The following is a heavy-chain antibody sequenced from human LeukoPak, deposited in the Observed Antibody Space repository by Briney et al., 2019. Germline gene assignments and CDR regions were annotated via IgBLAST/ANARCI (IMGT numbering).Heavy chain of an antibody. D-gene: IGHD3-22*01. CDR3: ARHGFDSSEGPPNYFDY. V-gene: IGHV5-51*01. Sequence: GESLKISCQGSGYTFTNYWIGWVRQMPGKGLEWMGIIYPGDSDTRYSPSFQGQVTISADKSISTAYLQWSSLKASDTAMYYCARHGFDSSEGPPNYFDYWGQGTLVTVSS. CDR2: IYPGDSDT. CDR1: GYTFTNYW. J-gene: IGHJ4*02.